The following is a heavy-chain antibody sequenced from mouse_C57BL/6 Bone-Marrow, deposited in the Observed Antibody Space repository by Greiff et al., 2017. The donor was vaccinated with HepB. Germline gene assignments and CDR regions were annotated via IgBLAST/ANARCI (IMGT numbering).Heavy chain of an antibody. CDR2: IDPSDSYT. J-gene: IGHJ4*01. CDR3: ASWEAMDY. Sequence: QVQLKQPGAELVMPGASVKLSCKASGYTFTSYWMHWVKQRPGQGLEWIGEIDPSDSYTNYNQKFKGKSTLTVDKSSSTAYMQLSSLTSEDSAVYYCASWEAMDYWGQGTSVTVSS. V-gene: IGHV1-69*01. CDR1: GYTFTSYW. D-gene: IGHD4-1*01.